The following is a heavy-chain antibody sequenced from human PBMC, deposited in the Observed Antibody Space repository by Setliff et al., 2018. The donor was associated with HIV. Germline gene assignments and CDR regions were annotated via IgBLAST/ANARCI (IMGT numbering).Heavy chain of an antibody. V-gene: IGHV4-31*03. J-gene: IGHJ6*03. CDR2: IHYSGSN. D-gene: IGHD3-3*01. CDR3: GRGVAGNDDCWSLTPTDYYYVDV. CDR1: GASINSAGYY. Sequence: PSETLSLTCTVSGASINSAGYYWTWIRQRPGQGLEWIGCIHYSGSNSHNPSLRSRVSMSLDTSKNRFSLKLTSVTAADTGEYFCGRGVAGNDDCWSLTPTDYYYVDVWGTGTTVTVSS.